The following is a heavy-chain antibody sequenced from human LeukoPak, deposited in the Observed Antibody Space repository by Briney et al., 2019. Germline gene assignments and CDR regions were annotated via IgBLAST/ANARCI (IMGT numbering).Heavy chain of an antibody. CDR2: IKSKTDGETV. CDR3: TTESGFWSGVN. V-gene: IGHV3-15*01. Sequence: GGSLRLSCAASGFTFTNAWMAWVRQAPGKGLEWVGRIKSKTDGETVDYGAPVKGRFTISRDDSKNTLYLQMNSLKTEDTAVYYCTTESGFWSGVNWGQGTLVTVSS. J-gene: IGHJ4*02. CDR1: GFTFTNAW. D-gene: IGHD3-3*01.